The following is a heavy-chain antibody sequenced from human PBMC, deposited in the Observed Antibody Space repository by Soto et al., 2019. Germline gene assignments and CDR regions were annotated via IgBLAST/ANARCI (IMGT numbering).Heavy chain of an antibody. CDR2: IIPILGIA. J-gene: IGHJ4*02. V-gene: IGHV1-69*04. Sequence: SVKVSCKSSGGTFSSYTITWVRQAPGQGLEWMGRIIPILGIANYAQKFQGRVTITADKSTSTAYMELSSLRSEDTAVYYCARDLGYCSSTSCYLTYWGQGTLVTVSS. CDR1: GGTFSSYT. CDR3: ARDLGYCSSTSCYLTY. D-gene: IGHD2-2*01.